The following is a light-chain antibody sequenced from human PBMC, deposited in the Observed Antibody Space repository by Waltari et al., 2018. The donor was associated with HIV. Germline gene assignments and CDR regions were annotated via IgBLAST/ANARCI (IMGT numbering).Light chain of an antibody. CDR1: SSDVVGYNS. J-gene: IGLJ1*01. CDR2: EVN. V-gene: IGLV2-14*03. CDR3: SSDTSSSTHV. Sequence: QSALTQPASVSASPGQSITISCTRTSSDVVGYNSASCYRQHPGEPPKVIIYEVNRRPSGVSNRFTASKSGNTASLAISGLQPEDEADYFCSSDTSSSTHVFGPGTKVTVL.